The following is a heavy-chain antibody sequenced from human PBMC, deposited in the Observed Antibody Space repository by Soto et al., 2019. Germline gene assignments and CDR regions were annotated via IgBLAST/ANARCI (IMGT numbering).Heavy chain of an antibody. V-gene: IGHV4-34*01. D-gene: IGHD2-21*01. J-gene: IGHJ6*03. Sequence: PSETLSLTCAVYGGSFSGYYWSWIRQPPGMALEWIGEINHIGSINYNPSLKSRVTMSVDTSKNQFSLTLNSVTAADTATYYCARGGISHWAYFYYMDVWDRGTTVTVSS. CDR3: ARGGISHWAYFYYMDV. CDR1: GGSFSGYY. CDR2: INHIGSI.